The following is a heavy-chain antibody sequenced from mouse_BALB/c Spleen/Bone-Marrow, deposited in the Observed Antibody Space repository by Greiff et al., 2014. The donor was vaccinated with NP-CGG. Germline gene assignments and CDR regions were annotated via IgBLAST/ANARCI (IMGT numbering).Heavy chain of an antibody. V-gene: IGHV5-6*01. D-gene: IGHD1-1*01. CDR1: GFTFSSYG. Sequence: VQLKESGGDLVKPGGSLKLSCEASGFTFSSYGMSWVRQTPGKRLEWVVTISSGGSYTYYTDSVKGRFTISRDNAKNTLYLQMSSLKSEDTAMYYCAFTTKANGFAYWGQGTTLTVSS. CDR2: ISSGGSYT. J-gene: IGHJ2*01. CDR3: AFTTKANGFAY.